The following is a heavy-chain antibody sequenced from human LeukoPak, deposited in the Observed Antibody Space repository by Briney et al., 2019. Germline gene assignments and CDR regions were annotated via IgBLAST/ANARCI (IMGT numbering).Heavy chain of an antibody. CDR2: ISYGGSTK. D-gene: IGHD6-19*01. V-gene: IGHV3-33*08. Sequence: GTSLRLSCAASGVTFRSYDMHWVRQAPGKGLEWVAVISYGGSTKLYADSVKGRFAISRGDSKNTLFLQMNSLRAEDTAVYYCARDQGSDWSLPFDYWGQGTLVTVSS. J-gene: IGHJ4*02. CDR3: ARDQGSDWSLPFDY. CDR1: GVTFRSYD.